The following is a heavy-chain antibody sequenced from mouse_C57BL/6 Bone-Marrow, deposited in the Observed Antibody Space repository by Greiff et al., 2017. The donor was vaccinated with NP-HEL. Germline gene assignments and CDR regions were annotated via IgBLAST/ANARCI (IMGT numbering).Heavy chain of an antibody. D-gene: IGHD1-1*01. V-gene: IGHV5-6*01. J-gene: IGHJ2*01. CDR1: GFTFSSYG. CDR2: ISSGGSYT. CDR3: ARAHYGSSPFDY. Sequence: EVMLVESGGDLVKPGGSLKLSCAASGFTFSSYGMSWVRQTPDKRLEWVATISSGGSYTYYPDSVKGRFTISRDNAKNTLYLQMSSLKSEDTAMYYCARAHYGSSPFDYWGQGTTLTVSS.